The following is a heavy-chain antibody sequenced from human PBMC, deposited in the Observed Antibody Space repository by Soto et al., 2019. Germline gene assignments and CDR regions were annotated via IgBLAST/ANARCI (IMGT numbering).Heavy chain of an antibody. V-gene: IGHV4-61*01. J-gene: IGHJ6*02. Sequence: QVQLQESGPGLVKPSETLSLTCTVSGGSVISGSYYWSWIRQPPGKGLEWVGCISDTGSGDYNPSLKSRVTISVHASRGQFSLRLNSVTAADTAVYYFARAHSGYDPLGMDVWGQGTTVTVSS. CDR1: GGSVISGSYY. CDR3: ARAHSGYDPLGMDV. CDR2: ISDTGSG. D-gene: IGHD5-12*01.